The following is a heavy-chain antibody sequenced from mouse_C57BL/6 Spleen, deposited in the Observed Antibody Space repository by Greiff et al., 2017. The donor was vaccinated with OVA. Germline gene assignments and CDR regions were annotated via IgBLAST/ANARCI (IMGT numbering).Heavy chain of an antibody. CDR1: GYAFSSSW. CDR2: IYPGDGDT. V-gene: IGHV1-82*01. CDR3: ARSPSTTGTFDY. Sequence: QVQLKESGPELVKPGASVKISCKASGYAFSSSWMNWVKQRPGKGLEWIGRIYPGDGDTNYNGKFKGKATLTADKSSSTAYMQLSSLTSEDSAVYFGARSPSTTGTFDYWGQGTTLTVSS. J-gene: IGHJ2*01. D-gene: IGHD2-12*01.